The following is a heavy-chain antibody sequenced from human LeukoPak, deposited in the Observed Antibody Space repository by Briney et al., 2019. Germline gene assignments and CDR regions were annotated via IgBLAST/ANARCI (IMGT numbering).Heavy chain of an antibody. V-gene: IGHV3-30*02. CDR1: GFTFSSYG. CDR2: IRYDGSNK. D-gene: IGHD1-26*01. J-gene: IGHJ6*03. CDR3: ARDPYSGNYGNYYYYYMDV. Sequence: PGGSLRLSCAASGFTFSSYGMHWVRQAPGKGLEWVAFIRYDGSNKYYADSVKGRFTISRDNSKNTLYLHVNSLRAEDTAVYYCARDPYSGNYGNYYYYYMDVWGKGTTVTISS.